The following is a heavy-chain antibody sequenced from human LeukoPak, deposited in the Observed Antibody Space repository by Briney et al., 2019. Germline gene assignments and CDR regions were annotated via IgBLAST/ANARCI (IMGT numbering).Heavy chain of an antibody. D-gene: IGHD3-10*01. CDR1: GFTFSSYA. CDR2: ISSSGSTI. J-gene: IGHJ4*02. CDR3: AGQITMVRGVIY. V-gene: IGHV3-48*03. Sequence: GGSLRLSCAASGFTFSSYAMHWVRQAPGKGLEWVSYISSSGSTIYYADSVKGRFTISRDNAKNSLYLQMNSLRAEDTAVYYCAGQITMVRGVIYWGQGTLVTVSS.